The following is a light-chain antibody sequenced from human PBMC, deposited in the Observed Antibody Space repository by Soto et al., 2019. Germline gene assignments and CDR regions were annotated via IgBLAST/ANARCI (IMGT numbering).Light chain of an antibody. CDR1: QNINNY. CDR3: QHYNSYSEA. Sequence: DIHMTHSPSSLSSSVGDRVTITCQASQNINNYLNWYQQKPGKAPKLLIYKASTLKSGVPSRFSGSGSGTEFTLTISSLQPDDFATYYCQHYNSYSEAFGQGTKVDIK. V-gene: IGKV1-5*03. J-gene: IGKJ1*01. CDR2: KAS.